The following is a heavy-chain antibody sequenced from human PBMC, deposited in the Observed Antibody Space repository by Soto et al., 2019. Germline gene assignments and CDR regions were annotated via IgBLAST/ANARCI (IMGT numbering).Heavy chain of an antibody. Sequence: QLQLQESGPGLVKPSETLSLTCTVSGGSISSSSYYWGWIRQPPGKGLEWIGSIYYSGSTYYNPSLKSRVTLAVDTSKNQFSLKLSSVTAADTAVYYCARHYYDSSGYSAYWYFDLWGRGTLVTVSS. J-gene: IGHJ2*01. CDR1: GGSISSSSYY. CDR2: IYYSGST. CDR3: ARHYYDSSGYSAYWYFDL. V-gene: IGHV4-39*01. D-gene: IGHD3-22*01.